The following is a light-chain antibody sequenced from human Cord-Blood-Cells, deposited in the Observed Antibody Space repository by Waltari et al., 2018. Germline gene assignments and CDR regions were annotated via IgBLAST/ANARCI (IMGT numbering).Light chain of an antibody. CDR1: SSDVGSYNL. J-gene: IGLJ1*01. CDR3: CSYAGSSTYV. CDR2: EGS. V-gene: IGLV2-23*01. Sequence: QSALTQPASVSGSPGQSITISCTGTSSDVGSYNLVSGYQRHPGKAPKLMIYEGSKRPSGVSNRFSGSKSGNTASLTISGLQAEDEADYYCCSYAGSSTYVFGTGTKVTVL.